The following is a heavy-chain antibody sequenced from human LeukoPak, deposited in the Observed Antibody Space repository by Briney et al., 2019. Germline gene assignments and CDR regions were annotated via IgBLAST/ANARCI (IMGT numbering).Heavy chain of an antibody. CDR3: ARAKQVLRFLEWFNWFDP. Sequence: SETLSLTCTVSGGSISSYYWSWIRQPPGKGLEWIGYIYYSGSTNYNPSLKSRVTISVDTSKNQFSLKLSSVTAADTTVYYCARAKQVLRFLEWFNWFDPWGQGTLVTVSS. V-gene: IGHV4-59*01. CDR2: IYYSGST. J-gene: IGHJ5*02. D-gene: IGHD3-3*01. CDR1: GGSISSYY.